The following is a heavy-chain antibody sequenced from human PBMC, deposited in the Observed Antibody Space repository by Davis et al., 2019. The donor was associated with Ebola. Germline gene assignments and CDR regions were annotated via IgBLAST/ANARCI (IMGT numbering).Heavy chain of an antibody. J-gene: IGHJ3*02. CDR1: GFTVSSNY. V-gene: IGHV3-53*04. D-gene: IGHD7-27*01. CDR3: ARDAAGVGAFDI. CDR2: IYSGGST. Sequence: GEALKISCAASGFTVSSNYMSWVRQAPGKGLEWVSVIYSGGSTYYVDSVKGRFTISRHNSKNTLYLQMNSLRAEDTAVYYCARDAAGVGAFDIWGQGTMVTVSS.